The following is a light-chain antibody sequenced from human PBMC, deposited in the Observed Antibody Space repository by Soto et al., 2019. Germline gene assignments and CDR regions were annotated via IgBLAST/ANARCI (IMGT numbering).Light chain of an antibody. CDR2: GAS. J-gene: IGKJ5*01. CDR1: QSVGKN. V-gene: IGKV3-15*01. CDR3: QQYNNWPPIT. Sequence: VLTQSPGTLPLSPGERATLSRRASQSVGKNLAWYHQKPGQAPRLLIYGASTRATGIPARFSGSGSGTEFTLTISSLQSEDFAVYYCQQYNNWPPITFGQGTRLEIK.